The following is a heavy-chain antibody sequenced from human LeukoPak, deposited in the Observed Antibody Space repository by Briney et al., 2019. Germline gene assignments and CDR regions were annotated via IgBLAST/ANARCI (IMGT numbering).Heavy chain of an antibody. V-gene: IGHV4-31*03. Sequence: SETLSLTCTVSGGSISSGGYYWSWIRQHPGKGLEWIGYIYDSGSTYYNPSLKSRVTISVDTSKNQFSLKLSSVTAADTAVYYCARGLFHYYGSGTYFDYWGQGTLVTASS. CDR3: ARGLFHYYGSGTYFDY. CDR2: IYDSGST. D-gene: IGHD3-10*01. CDR1: GGSISSGGYY. J-gene: IGHJ4*02.